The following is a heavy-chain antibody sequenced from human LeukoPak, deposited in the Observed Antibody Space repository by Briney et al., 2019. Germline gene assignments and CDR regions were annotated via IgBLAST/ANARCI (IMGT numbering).Heavy chain of an antibody. CDR3: AKYHITMVRGVNFYYGMDV. CDR1: GFTFSSYA. CDR2: ISGSGGST. J-gene: IGHJ6*04. V-gene: IGHV3-23*01. Sequence: GGSLRLSCAASGFTFSSYAMSWVRQAPGKGLEWVSDISGSGGSTYYADSVKGRFTISRDNSKNTLYLQMNSLRAEDTAVYYCAKYHITMVRGVNFYYGMDVWGKGTTVTVSS. D-gene: IGHD3-10*01.